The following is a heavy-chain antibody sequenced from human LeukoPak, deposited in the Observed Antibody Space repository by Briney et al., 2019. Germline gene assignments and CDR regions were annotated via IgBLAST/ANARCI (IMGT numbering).Heavy chain of an antibody. Sequence: ASVKVSCKVSGYALTELSMHWVRQAPGKGLEWMGGFDPEDGETIYAQKFQGRVTMTEDTSTDTAYMELSSLRSEDTAVYYCATVFTSSSWALLLDPWGQGTLVTVSS. CDR1: GYALTELS. CDR3: ATVFTSSSWALLLDP. CDR2: FDPEDGET. D-gene: IGHD6-13*01. V-gene: IGHV1-24*01. J-gene: IGHJ5*02.